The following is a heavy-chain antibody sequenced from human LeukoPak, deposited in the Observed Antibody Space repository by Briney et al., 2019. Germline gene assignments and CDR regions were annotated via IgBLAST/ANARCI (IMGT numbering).Heavy chain of an antibody. D-gene: IGHD2-8*01. Sequence: PSETLSLTCAVYGGSFSGYYWSWIRQPPGKGLEWIGEINHSGSTNYNPSLKSRVTISVDTSKNQFSLKLSSVTAADTAVYYCARVIRRGLMVYANYYYYYMDVWGKGTTVTVSS. CDR1: GGSFSGYY. J-gene: IGHJ6*03. V-gene: IGHV4-34*01. CDR3: ARVIRRGLMVYANYYYYYMDV. CDR2: INHSGST.